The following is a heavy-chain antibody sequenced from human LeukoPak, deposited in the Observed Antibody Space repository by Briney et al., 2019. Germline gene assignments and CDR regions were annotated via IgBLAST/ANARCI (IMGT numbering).Heavy chain of an antibody. CDR2: IYYSGST. V-gene: IGHV4-39*07. Sequence: SETLSLTCTVSGGSISSSSYYWGWIRQPPGKGLEWIGSIYYSGSTYYNPSLKSRVTISVDTSKNQFSLKLSSVTAADTAVYYCARLSTQGSYYGYWGQGTLVTVSS. CDR1: GGSISSSSYY. D-gene: IGHD1-26*01. J-gene: IGHJ4*02. CDR3: ARLSTQGSYYGY.